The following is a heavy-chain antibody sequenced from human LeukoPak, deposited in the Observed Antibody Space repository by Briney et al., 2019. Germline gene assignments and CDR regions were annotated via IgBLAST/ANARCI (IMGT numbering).Heavy chain of an antibody. CDR2: IYYSGST. Sequence: PSETLSLTCTVSGGSLSSYYWSWIRQPPGKGLEWIGYIYYSGSTNYNPSLKSRVTISVDTSKNQFSLKLNSVTAADTAVYYCARDEPPYRGDTNCCAFDSWGQGPWSPSPQ. J-gene: IGHJ4*02. CDR1: GGSLSSYY. V-gene: IGHV4-59*01. D-gene: IGHD2-21*01. CDR3: ARDEPPYRGDTNCCAFDS.